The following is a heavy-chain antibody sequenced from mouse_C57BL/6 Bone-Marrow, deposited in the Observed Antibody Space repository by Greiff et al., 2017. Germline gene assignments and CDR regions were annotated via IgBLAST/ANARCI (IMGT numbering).Heavy chain of an antibody. V-gene: IGHV1-61*01. CDR2: IYPSDSET. Sequence: LQQPGAELVRPGSSVKLSCKASGYTFTSYWMDWVKQRPGQGLEWIGNIYPSDSETHYNQKFKDKATLTVDKSSSTAYMQLSSLTSEDSAVYYCAIYYDYAWFAYWGQGTLVTVSA. CDR1: GYTFTSYW. CDR3: AIYYDYAWFAY. D-gene: IGHD2-4*01. J-gene: IGHJ3*01.